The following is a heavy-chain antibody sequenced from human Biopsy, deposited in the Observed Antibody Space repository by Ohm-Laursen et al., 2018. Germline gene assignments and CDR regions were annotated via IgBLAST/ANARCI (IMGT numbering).Heavy chain of an antibody. D-gene: IGHD1-1*01. CDR3: AADINVWNVNY. V-gene: IGHV1-69*06. J-gene: IGHJ4*02. Sequence: SVKVSCKAPGGTFSNYGVNWVRQVPGQGLEWLGGNIPILGTGNYAQKFQDRVTVAADTSTSTATMELRSLRSDDTAVYYRAADINVWNVNYWGQGTQVTVSS. CDR2: NIPILGTG. CDR1: GGTFSNYG.